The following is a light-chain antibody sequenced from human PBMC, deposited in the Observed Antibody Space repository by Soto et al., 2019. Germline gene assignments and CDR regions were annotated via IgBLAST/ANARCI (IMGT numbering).Light chain of an antibody. CDR2: DVS. J-gene: IGLJ2*01. CDR1: SSDVGGYNY. V-gene: IGLV2-11*01. Sequence: QSALTQPRSVSGSPGQSVTISCTGTSSDVGGYNYVSWYQQHPGKAPKLMICDVSKRPSGVPDRFSGSKSSNTASLTISGLQAEDEADYYCCSYAGSYVVFGGGTKLTVL. CDR3: CSYAGSYVV.